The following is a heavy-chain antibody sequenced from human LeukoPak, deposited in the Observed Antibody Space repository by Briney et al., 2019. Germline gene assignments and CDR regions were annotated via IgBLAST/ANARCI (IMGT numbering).Heavy chain of an antibody. CDR3: ARGDSSGQYFY. D-gene: IGHD3-22*01. CDR1: GYTFTSYD. CDR2: IIPIFGTA. V-gene: IGHV1-69*05. Sequence: GASVKVSCKASGYTFTSYDINWVRQATGQGLEWMGGIIPIFGTANYAQKFQGRVTITTDESTSTAYMELSSLRSEDTAVYYCARGDSSGQYFYWGQGTLVTVSS. J-gene: IGHJ4*02.